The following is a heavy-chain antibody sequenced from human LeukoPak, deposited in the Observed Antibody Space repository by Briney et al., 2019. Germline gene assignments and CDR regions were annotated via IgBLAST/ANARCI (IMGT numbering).Heavy chain of an antibody. J-gene: IGHJ4*02. CDR1: GAYLSDYY. V-gene: IGHV4-34*01. D-gene: IGHD3-3*01. CDR2: VAHKGPTVYSPTLNR. CDR3: VRQGTNSGYYLLDY. Sequence: SETLSLTCAVYGAYLSDYYWSWIRQSPGKGLQWIGEVAHKGPTVYSPTLNRKYNPSLESRVTMSVYPSKNQFSLKLTSVTVADTATYYCVRQGTNSGYYLLDYWGPGHLVTVSS.